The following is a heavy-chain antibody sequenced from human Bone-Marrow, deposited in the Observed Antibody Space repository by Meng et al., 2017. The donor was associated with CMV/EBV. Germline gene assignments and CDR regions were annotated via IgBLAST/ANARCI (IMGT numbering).Heavy chain of an antibody. J-gene: IGHJ6*02. CDR3: ARDDSGGMDV. CDR2: INPSGGST. D-gene: IGHD3-10*01. Sequence: ASGKVSCKASGYTFTGYYMHWVRQAPGQGLEWMGIINPSGGSTSYAQKFQGRVTMTRDTSTSTVYMELSSLRSEDTAVYYCARDDSGGMDVWGQGTTVTVSS. CDR1: GYTFTGYY. V-gene: IGHV1-46*01.